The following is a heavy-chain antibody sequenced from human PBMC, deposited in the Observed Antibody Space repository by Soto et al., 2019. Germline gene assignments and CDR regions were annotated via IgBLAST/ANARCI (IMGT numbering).Heavy chain of an antibody. CDR3: AFDSGSLRF. V-gene: IGHV6-1*01. CDR1: GDSVSSNSGA. Sequence: SQTLSLTCAISGDSVSSNSGAWNWIRQSPSRGLEWLGRTYYRSRWYNDYAPSVKSRITINSDTSKNHFSLQLNSVTPDDTAVYYCAFDSGSLRFRGQGTLVTVSS. D-gene: IGHD3-10*01. CDR2: TYYRSRWYN. J-gene: IGHJ4*02.